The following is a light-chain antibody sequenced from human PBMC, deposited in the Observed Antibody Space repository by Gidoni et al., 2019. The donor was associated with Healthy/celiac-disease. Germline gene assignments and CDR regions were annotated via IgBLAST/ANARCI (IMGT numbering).Light chain of an antibody. J-gene: IGKJ5*01. CDR2: KAS. Sequence: DLHMTQSPSTLSASVGDRVTITCRASQSISSWLAWYQQKPGKAPKLMFYKASSLESGVPSRFSGSGSGTEFTLTISSLQPDDCATYYCQQYNSPITFGQGTRLEIK. CDR3: QQYNSPIT. CDR1: QSISSW. V-gene: IGKV1-5*03.